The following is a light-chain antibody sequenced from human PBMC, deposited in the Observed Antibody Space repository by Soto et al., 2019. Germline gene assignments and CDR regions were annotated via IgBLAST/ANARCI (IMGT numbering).Light chain of an antibody. CDR2: GNS. Sequence: QSVLTQPPSVSGAPGQRVTNSCTGSSSNIGAGYDVHWYQQLPGTAPKLLIYGNSNRPSGVPDRFSGSKSGTSASLAITGLQAEDEADYYCQSYDSSLSGRVVFGGGTQLTVL. V-gene: IGLV1-40*01. CDR1: SSNIGAGYD. J-gene: IGLJ2*01. CDR3: QSYDSSLSGRVV.